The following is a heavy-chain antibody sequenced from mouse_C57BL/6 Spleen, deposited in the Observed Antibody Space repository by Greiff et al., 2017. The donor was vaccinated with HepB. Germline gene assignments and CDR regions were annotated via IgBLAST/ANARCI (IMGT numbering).Heavy chain of an antibody. CDR1: GYTFTSYW. V-gene: IGHV1-72*01. CDR2: IDPNSGGT. CDR3: ARSGYGNYDWYFDV. J-gene: IGHJ1*03. D-gene: IGHD2-1*01. Sequence: QVQLKQPGAELVKPGASVKLSCKASGYTFTSYWMHWVKQRPGRGLEWIGRIDPNSGGTKYNEKFKSKATLTVDKPSSTAYMQLSSLTSEDSAVYYCARSGYGNYDWYFDVWGTGTTVTVSS.